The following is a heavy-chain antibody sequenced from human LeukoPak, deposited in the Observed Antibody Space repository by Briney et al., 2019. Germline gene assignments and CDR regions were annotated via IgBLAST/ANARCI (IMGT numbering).Heavy chain of an antibody. D-gene: IGHD2-15*01. Sequence: ASVKVSCKASGYTFTSYGISWVRQAPGQGLEWMGWISAYNGDTNYAQKLQGRVTMTRNTSISKAYMELSSLRSEDTAVYYCARGRTRMRGGAHNWFDPWGQGTLVTVSS. CDR2: ISAYNGDT. CDR1: GYTFTSYG. CDR3: ARGRTRMRGGAHNWFDP. J-gene: IGHJ5*02. V-gene: IGHV1-18*01.